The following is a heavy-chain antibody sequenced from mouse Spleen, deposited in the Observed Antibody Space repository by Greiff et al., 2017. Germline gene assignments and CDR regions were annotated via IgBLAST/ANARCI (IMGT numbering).Heavy chain of an antibody. CDR1: GFNFNDYY. J-gene: IGHJ2*01. V-gene: IGHV14-2*01. D-gene: IGHD4-1*01. CDR2: IDPEDGET. Sequence: EVQLQESGAELVKPGASVKLSCTASGFNFNDYYMHWVKQRTEQGLEWIGRIDPEDGETNYAPKFKGKATITADTSSSTAYLQLSSLTSEDAAVYYCGSGLTGTDYWGQGTTLTVSS. CDR3: GSGLTGTDY.